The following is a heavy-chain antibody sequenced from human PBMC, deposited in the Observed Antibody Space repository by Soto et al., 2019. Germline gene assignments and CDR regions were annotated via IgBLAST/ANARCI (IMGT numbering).Heavy chain of an antibody. D-gene: IGHD5-12*01. Sequence: PGGSLRLSCAASGFTFSSYAMSWVRQAPGKGLEWVSAISGSGGSTYYADYVKGRFTISRDNSKNTLYLQMNILRAEDTAVYYCANRGSYFDYWGQGTLVTVSS. CDR3: ANRGSYFDY. V-gene: IGHV3-23*01. CDR2: ISGSGGST. J-gene: IGHJ4*02. CDR1: GFTFSSYA.